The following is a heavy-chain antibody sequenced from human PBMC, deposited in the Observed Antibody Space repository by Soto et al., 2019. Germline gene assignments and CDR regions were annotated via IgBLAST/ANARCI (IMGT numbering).Heavy chain of an antibody. CDR2: ISYEGSDY. V-gene: IGHV3-30*18. CDR3: AKLAANTDRTLDY. CDR1: GVTFSSYG. D-gene: IGHD1-26*01. J-gene: IGHJ4*02. Sequence: QVQLVESGGGVVQPGRSLRLSCAASGVTFSSYGMHWVRQAPGKGLELVSIISYEGSDYYYADSVKGGFTISRDNSNNSLYRQMNSMTPSDTAVDYCAKLAANTDRTLDYWGQGPLVTFSS.